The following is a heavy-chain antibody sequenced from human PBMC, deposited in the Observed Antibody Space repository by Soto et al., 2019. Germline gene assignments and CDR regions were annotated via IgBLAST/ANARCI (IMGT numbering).Heavy chain of an antibody. V-gene: IGHV3-23*01. CDR1: GFTFENYA. CDR2: ISGSGGTK. D-gene: IGHD6-13*01. CDR3: TRDASRDSSARGWFDP. J-gene: IGHJ5*02. Sequence: PGGSLRLSCVASGFTFENYAMSWVRQAPGKGLEWVSAISGSGGTKYYTDALRGRFTISRDSAKNSLHLQMNSLRAEDTAVYYCTRDASRDSSARGWFDPWGPGTLVTVSS.